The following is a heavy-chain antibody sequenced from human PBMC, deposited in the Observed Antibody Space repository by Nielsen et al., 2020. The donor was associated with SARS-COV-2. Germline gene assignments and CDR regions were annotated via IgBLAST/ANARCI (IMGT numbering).Heavy chain of an antibody. Sequence: RQAPGKGLEWIGSIYYSGSTYYNPSLKSRVTISVDTSKNQFSLKLSSVTAADTAVYYCARGRDCGGGSCYFNHLFFENWFDPWGQGTLVTVSS. D-gene: IGHD2-15*01. V-gene: IGHV4-39*07. J-gene: IGHJ5*02. CDR3: ARGRDCGGGSCYFNHLFFENWFDP. CDR2: IYYSGST.